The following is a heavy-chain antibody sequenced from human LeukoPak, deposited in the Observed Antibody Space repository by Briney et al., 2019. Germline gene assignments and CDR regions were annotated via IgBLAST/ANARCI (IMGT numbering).Heavy chain of an antibody. Sequence: GGSLRLSCAASGFTFSSYAMTWVRQAPGKGLEWVSAISTSGDNTYYADSVRGRFTISRDNSKNTLYLQMNSLRAEDTAVYYCARSDYGDSHFDYWGQGTLVTVSS. V-gene: IGHV3-23*01. D-gene: IGHD4-17*01. CDR2: ISTSGDNT. J-gene: IGHJ4*02. CDR1: GFTFSSYA. CDR3: ARSDYGDSHFDY.